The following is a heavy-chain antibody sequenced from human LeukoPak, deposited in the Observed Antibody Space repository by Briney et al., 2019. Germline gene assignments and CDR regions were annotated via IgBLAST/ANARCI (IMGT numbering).Heavy chain of an antibody. J-gene: IGHJ4*02. V-gene: IGHV1-69*13. CDR1: GGTFSSYA. CDR3: ARDRDYDILTAEDY. Sequence: SVKVSCKASGGTFSSYAISWVRQAPGQGLEWMGGIIPIFGTANYAQKFQGRVTITADESTSTAYMELSSLRSEDTAVYYCARDRDYDILTAEDYWGQGTLVTVSS. CDR2: IIPIFGTA. D-gene: IGHD3-9*01.